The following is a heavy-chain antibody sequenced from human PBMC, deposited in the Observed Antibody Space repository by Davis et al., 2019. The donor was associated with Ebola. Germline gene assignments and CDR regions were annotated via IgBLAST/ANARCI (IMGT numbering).Heavy chain of an antibody. Sequence: ASVKVSCKASGYTFTGYYIHWVRQAPGQGLEWMGWMNPNSGNTGYAQKFQGRVTMTRNTSISTAYMEVSSLRSEDTAVYYCARAPTWSQINYYCFDYWGQGTLVTVSS. CDR1: GYTFTGYY. J-gene: IGHJ4*02. CDR2: MNPNSGNT. CDR3: ARAPTWSQINYYCFDY. D-gene: IGHD3-10*01. V-gene: IGHV1-8*02.